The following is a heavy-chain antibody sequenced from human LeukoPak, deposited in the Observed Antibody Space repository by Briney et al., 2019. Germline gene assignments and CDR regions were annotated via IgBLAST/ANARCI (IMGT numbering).Heavy chain of an antibody. J-gene: IGHJ4*02. V-gene: IGHV4-61*02. Sequence: SETLSLTCTVSGGSISSGSYYWSWIRQPAGKGLEWIGRIYTSGSTNYNPSLKSRVTISVDTSKNQFSLKLSSVTAADTAVSYCARLNVDIVATTFDYWGQGTLVTVSS. CDR3: ARLNVDIVATTFDY. D-gene: IGHD5-12*01. CDR1: GGSISSGSYY. CDR2: IYTSGST.